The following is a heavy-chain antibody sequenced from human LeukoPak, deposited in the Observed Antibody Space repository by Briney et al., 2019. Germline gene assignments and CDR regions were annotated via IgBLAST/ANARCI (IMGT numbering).Heavy chain of an antibody. D-gene: IGHD3-22*01. J-gene: IGHJ5*02. CDR3: AKDRSPYYYNSSGYYFDP. Sequence: GGSLRLSCAASGFTFSSYAMSWVRQAPGKGLEWVSAISGSGGSTYYADSVKGRFTIPRDNSKNTLYLQMNSLRAEDTAVYYCAKDRSPYYYNSSGYYFDPWGQGTLVTVSS. CDR2: ISGSGGST. CDR1: GFTFSSYA. V-gene: IGHV3-23*01.